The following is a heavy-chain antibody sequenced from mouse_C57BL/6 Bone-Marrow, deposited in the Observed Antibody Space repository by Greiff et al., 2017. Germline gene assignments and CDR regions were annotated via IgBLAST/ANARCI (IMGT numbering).Heavy chain of an antibody. CDR1: GYTFTSYW. V-gene: IGHV1-64*01. D-gene: IGHD1-1*01. Sequence: QVQLQQSGAELVKPGASVKLSCKASGYTFTSYWMHWVKQRPGQGLEWIGMIHPNSGSTNYNEKFKSKATLPVDKSSSTAYMQLSSLTSEYSAVYYCARSGLRYPAWFAYWCQGTLVTVSA. CDR3: ARSGLRYPAWFAY. J-gene: IGHJ3*01. CDR2: IHPNSGST.